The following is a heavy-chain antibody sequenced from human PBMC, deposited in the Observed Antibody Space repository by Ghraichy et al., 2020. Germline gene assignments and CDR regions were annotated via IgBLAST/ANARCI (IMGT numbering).Heavy chain of an antibody. CDR2: THYKSKWYN. D-gene: IGHD4-17*01. V-gene: IGHV6-1*01. J-gene: IGHJ4*02. CDR3: AREFYYTMTTFLSVGYFDY. CDR1: GDSVSSNRAA. Sequence: SKTLSLTCAISGDSVSSNRAAWNWIRQSPSRGLEWLGRTHYKSKWYNEYAASVRGRININPDTSKNQFSLQLNSVTTEDTAVYYCAREFYYTMTTFLSVGYFDYWGQGALVTVSS.